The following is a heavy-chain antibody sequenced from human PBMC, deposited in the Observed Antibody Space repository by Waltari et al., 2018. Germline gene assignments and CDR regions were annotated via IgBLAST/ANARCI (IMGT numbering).Heavy chain of an antibody. CDR2: MNHSGST. CDR1: GGSFSGYY. D-gene: IGHD2-15*01. V-gene: IGHV4-34*01. J-gene: IGHJ4*02. Sequence: QVQLQQWGAGLLKPSETLSLTCAVYGGSFSGYYWSWIRQPPGKGLEWIGEMNHSGSTNYNPSLKSRVTISVDTSKNQFSLQLSSVTAADTAVYYCARSHCSGGSCSLDYWGQGTLVTVSS. CDR3: ARSHCSGGSCSLDY.